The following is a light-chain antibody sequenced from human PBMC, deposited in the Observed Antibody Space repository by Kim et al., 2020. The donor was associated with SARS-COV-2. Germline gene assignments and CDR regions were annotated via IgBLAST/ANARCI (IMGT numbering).Light chain of an antibody. Sequence: SASVGDTVTITCRASQSISRWLAWYQQKPGKAPNLLIHRASDLQSGVPSRFSGSGSETYFSLTINSLQPDDFATYYCRQYKSQSTFGQGTKVEIK. CDR2: RAS. CDR3: RQYKSQST. J-gene: IGKJ1*01. V-gene: IGKV1-5*03. CDR1: QSISRW.